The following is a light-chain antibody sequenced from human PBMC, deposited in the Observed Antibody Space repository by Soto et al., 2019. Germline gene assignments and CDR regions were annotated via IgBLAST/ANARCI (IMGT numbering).Light chain of an antibody. V-gene: IGKV3-11*01. CDR2: DAS. CDR1: QSISYY. Sequence: EIVLTQSPGTLSLSPGERATLSCRASQSISYYLAWYQQKPGQAPRLLIYDASKRATGIPARFSGSGSGTDFTLTISSLEPEDFAVYFCQQRYIWWTFGQGTKVEIK. J-gene: IGKJ1*01. CDR3: QQRYIWWT.